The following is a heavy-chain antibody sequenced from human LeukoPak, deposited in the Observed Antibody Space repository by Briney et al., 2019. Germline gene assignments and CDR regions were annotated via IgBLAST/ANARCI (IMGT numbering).Heavy chain of an antibody. J-gene: IGHJ4*02. CDR2: INSDGSST. CDR1: GFTFSTDW. D-gene: IGHD1-7*01. Sequence: GGSLRLSCAASGFTFSTDWMHWVRQAAGKGLVWVSRINSDGSSTSYADSVKGRFTISRDNAKNTLYLQMNSLRAEDTAVYYCARISGTYSDYWGQGTLVTVSS. V-gene: IGHV3-74*01. CDR3: ARISGTYSDY.